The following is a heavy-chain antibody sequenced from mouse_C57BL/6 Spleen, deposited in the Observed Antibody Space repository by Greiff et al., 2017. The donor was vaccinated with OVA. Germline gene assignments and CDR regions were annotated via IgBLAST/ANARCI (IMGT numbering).Heavy chain of an antibody. CDR1: GYAFSSYW. J-gene: IGHJ2*01. Sequence: VQLQQSGAELVKPGASVKISCKASGYAFSSYWMNWVKQRPGKGLEWIGQIYPGDGDTNYNGKFKGKATLTADKSSSTAYMQLSSLTSEDSAVYFCARDYCGSIFDYWGQGTTLTVSS. CDR2: IYPGDGDT. D-gene: IGHD1-1*01. CDR3: ARDYCGSIFDY. V-gene: IGHV1-80*01.